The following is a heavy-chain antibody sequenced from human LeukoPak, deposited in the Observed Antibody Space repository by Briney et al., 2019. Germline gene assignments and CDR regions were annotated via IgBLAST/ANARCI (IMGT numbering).Heavy chain of an antibody. V-gene: IGHV3-48*04. J-gene: IGHJ6*02. CDR3: ARDGPTPPPLYYGMDV. Sequence: PGGSLRLSCAASGFTFSSYSMNWVRQAPGKGLEWVSYISSSSSTIYYADSVKGRFTISRDNAKNSLYLQMNSLRAEDTAVYYCARDGPTPPPLYYGMDVWDQGTTVTVSS. CDR1: GFTFSSYS. CDR2: ISSSSSTI. D-gene: IGHD3/OR15-3a*01.